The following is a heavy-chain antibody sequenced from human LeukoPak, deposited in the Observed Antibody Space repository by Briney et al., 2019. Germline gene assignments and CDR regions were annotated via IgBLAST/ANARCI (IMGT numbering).Heavy chain of an antibody. Sequence: PSEILSLTCSVPGDSITNTIYYWAWVRQPPGKGLEWIGTVYYTGAAFYKPSLKSRVTVSADTSRNQISLSVRSVTAADAAVYYCATIRRYGGNPAYYFDDWGQGTLVTVSS. CDR2: VYYTGAA. J-gene: IGHJ4*02. V-gene: IGHV4-39*01. CDR1: GDSITNTIYY. D-gene: IGHD5-12*01. CDR3: ATIRRYGGNPAYYFDD.